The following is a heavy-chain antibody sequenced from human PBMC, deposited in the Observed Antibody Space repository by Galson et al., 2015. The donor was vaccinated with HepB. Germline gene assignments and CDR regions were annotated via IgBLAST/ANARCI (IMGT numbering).Heavy chain of an antibody. J-gene: IGHJ3*02. CDR1: GGSISSGGYS. CDR2: IYHSGST. V-gene: IGHV4-30-2*01. Sequence: TLSLTCAVSGGSISSGGYSWSWIRQPPGKGLEWIGYIYHSGSTYYNPSLKSRVTISVDRSKNQFSLKLSSVTAADTAVYYCARGGGVGATTYAFDIWGQGTMVTVSS. D-gene: IGHD1-26*01. CDR3: ARGGGVGATTYAFDI.